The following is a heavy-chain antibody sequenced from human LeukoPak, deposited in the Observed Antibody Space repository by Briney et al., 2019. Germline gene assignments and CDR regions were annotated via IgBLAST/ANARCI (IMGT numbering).Heavy chain of an antibody. Sequence: GGSLRLPCAASGFTFSNAWMSWVRQAPGKGLEWVGRIKSKTDGGTTDYAAPVKGRFTISRDDSKNTLYLQMNSLKTEDTAVYYCTTEVAAMAFDYWGQGTLVTVSS. V-gene: IGHV3-15*01. D-gene: IGHD6-25*01. CDR1: GFTFSNAW. CDR2: IKSKTDGGTT. CDR3: TTEVAAMAFDY. J-gene: IGHJ4*02.